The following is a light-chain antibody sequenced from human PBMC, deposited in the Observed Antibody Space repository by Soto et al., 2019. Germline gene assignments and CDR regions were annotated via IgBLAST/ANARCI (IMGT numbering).Light chain of an antibody. J-gene: IGLJ2*01. Sequence: QAVVTQPPSVSAAPGQKVTISCSGSSSNIGSYYVSWYQQLPGTAPKLLIYENTKRLSGIPDRFSGSKSGTSTTLGITGLQIGDEADYYCGTWDNSLNTVVFGGGTKLTVL. CDR1: SSNIGSYY. V-gene: IGLV1-51*02. CDR2: ENT. CDR3: GTWDNSLNTVV.